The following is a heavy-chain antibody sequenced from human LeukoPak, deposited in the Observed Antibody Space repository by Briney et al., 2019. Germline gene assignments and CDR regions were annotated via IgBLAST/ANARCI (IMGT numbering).Heavy chain of an antibody. D-gene: IGHD5-18*01. CDR1: GDSVSSNSVI. CDR2: TYYKSKWYN. J-gene: IGHJ4*02. Sequence: SQTLSLTCDISGDSVSSNSVIWNWIRQSPSRGLEWLGRTYYKSKWYNDYATSVQSRITINSDTSRNQFSLQLNSVTPEDTAVYYCARGDKEVDTAMVNFDYWGQGTLVTVSS. V-gene: IGHV6-1*01. CDR3: ARGDKEVDTAMVNFDY.